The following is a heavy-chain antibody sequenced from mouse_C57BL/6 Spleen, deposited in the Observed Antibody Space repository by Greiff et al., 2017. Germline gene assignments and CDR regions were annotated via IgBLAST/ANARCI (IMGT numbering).Heavy chain of an antibody. CDR3: TRSDYDYDDAWFAY. Sequence: VQLQQSGAELVRPGASVTLSCKASGYTFTDYDMHWVKQTPVHGLEWIGAIDPETGGTAYNQKFKGKAILTADKSSSTAYMELRSLTSEDSAVYYCTRSDYDYDDAWFAYWGQGTLVTVSA. J-gene: IGHJ3*01. CDR2: IDPETGGT. D-gene: IGHD2-4*01. V-gene: IGHV1-15*01. CDR1: GYTFTDYD.